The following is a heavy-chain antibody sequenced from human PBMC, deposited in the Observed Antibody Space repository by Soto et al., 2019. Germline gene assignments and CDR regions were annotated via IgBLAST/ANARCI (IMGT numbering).Heavy chain of an antibody. CDR3: AREPRWGWNYGGHAFDI. V-gene: IGHV1-69*01. J-gene: IGHJ3*02. CDR2: IIPIFGTA. CDR1: GGTFSSYA. D-gene: IGHD1-7*01. Sequence: QVQLVQSGAEVKKPGSSVKVSCKASGGTFSSYAISWVRQAPGQGLEWMGGIIPIFGTANYAQKFQGRVTITEDESTSTAYMALSSLGSEDTAVYYWAREPRWGWNYGGHAFDIWGQGTMVTVSS.